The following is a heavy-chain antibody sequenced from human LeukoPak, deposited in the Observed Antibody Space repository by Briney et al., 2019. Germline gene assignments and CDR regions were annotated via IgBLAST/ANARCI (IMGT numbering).Heavy chain of an antibody. J-gene: IGHJ4*02. CDR1: GFTFSAYW. Sequence: GRSLSLSCAASGFTFSAYWMSWVRQSPGNGLEALADIKEAGSERSHVDYVKGRFIISRDNTKNSLYVQMNSLRAEDTAVYYCARLPLTARRHFDFWGQGTQVTVSS. CDR3: ARLPLTARRHFDF. V-gene: IGHV3-7*03. D-gene: IGHD5-18*01. CDR2: IKEAGSER.